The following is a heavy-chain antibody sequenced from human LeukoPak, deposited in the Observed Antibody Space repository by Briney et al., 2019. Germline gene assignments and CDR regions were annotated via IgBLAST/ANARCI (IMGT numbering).Heavy chain of an antibody. CDR2: IIPIFGTA. Sequence: SVKVSCKASGGTFSSYAISWVRQAPGQGLEWMGGIIPIFGTANYAQKFQGRVTITADESTSTAYMELSSLRSEDTAVYYCARSGWHSSGYPITFDYWGQGTLVTVSS. V-gene: IGHV1-69*13. J-gene: IGHJ4*02. CDR1: GGTFSSYA. CDR3: ARSGWHSSGYPITFDY. D-gene: IGHD3-22*01.